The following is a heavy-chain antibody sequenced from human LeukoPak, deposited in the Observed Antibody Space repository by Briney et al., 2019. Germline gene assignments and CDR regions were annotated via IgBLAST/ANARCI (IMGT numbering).Heavy chain of an antibody. CDR1: GGSISSSNW. V-gene: IGHV4-4*02. CDR2: IYHSGST. D-gene: IGHD6-19*01. CDR3: ARYSSGWYSLYYFDY. Sequence: PSETLSLTCAVSGGSISSSNWWSWVRQPPGKGLEGIGEIYHSGSTNYNPSLKSRVTISVDKSKNQFSLKLSPVTAADTAVYYCARYSSGWYSLYYFDYWGQGTLVTVSS. J-gene: IGHJ4*02.